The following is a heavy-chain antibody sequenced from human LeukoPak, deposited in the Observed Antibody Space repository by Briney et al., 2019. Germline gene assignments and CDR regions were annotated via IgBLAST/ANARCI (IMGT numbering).Heavy chain of an antibody. V-gene: IGHV3-53*01. CDR1: GFTFSTRW. J-gene: IGHJ4*02. Sequence: GGSLRLSCAASGFTFSTRWMSWVRQAPGKGLEWVSVIYSGGSTYYADSVKGRFTISRDNSKNTLYLQMNSLRAEDTAVYYCARGRLGSGSYDYWGQGTLVTVSA. D-gene: IGHD1-26*01. CDR3: ARGRLGSGSYDY. CDR2: IYSGGST.